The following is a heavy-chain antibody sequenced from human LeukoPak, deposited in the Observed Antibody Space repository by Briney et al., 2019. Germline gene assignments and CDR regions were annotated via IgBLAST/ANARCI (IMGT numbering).Heavy chain of an antibody. Sequence: PSETLSLTCTVSGGSISSYYWSWIRQPPGKGLEWIGYIYYSGSTNYNPSLKSRVTISLDTSKNQLSLKVSSVTAADTAVYYCARRGRTYTLDYWGQGNLVTASS. D-gene: IGHD2-15*01. J-gene: IGHJ4*02. CDR1: GGSISSYY. V-gene: IGHV4-59*01. CDR3: ARRGRTYTLDY. CDR2: IYYSGST.